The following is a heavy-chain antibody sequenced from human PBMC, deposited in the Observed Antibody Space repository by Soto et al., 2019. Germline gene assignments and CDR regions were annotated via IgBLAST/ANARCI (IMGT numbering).Heavy chain of an antibody. CDR2: IDTSGSST. J-gene: IGHJ4*02. CDR3: AKDSWYFDL. Sequence: VGSLRLSCEASGFIFTNLWMHWVRQVPGKGLVWVSRIDTSGSSTSYADSVKGRFTISRDNAKNTVSLQMNSLRAEDTGVYYCAKDSWYFDLWSQGSLVTVSS. D-gene: IGHD6-13*01. CDR1: GFIFTNLW. V-gene: IGHV3-74*01.